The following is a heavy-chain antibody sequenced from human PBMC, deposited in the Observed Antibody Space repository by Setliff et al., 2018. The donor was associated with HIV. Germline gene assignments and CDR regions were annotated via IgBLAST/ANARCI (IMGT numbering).Heavy chain of an antibody. CDR1: GGSISSGGFY. Sequence: SETLSLTCTVTGGSISSGGFYWTWIRQHPGKGLEWIGYIYYSGSTYYNPSLKSRVTISVDTSRNQFSLKLSSVTAADTAVYYCARGGSRGSWYWDYWGQGTLVTVSS. CDR2: IYYSGST. J-gene: IGHJ4*02. D-gene: IGHD6-13*01. V-gene: IGHV4-31*03. CDR3: ARGGSRGSWYWDY.